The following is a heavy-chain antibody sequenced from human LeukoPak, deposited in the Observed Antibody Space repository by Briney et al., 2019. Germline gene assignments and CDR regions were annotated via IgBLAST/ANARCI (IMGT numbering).Heavy chain of an antibody. CDR3: ARISFRDYDILTGYSIPPDYYYYYYMDV. CDR2: ISSSGSTI. CDR1: GFTFSSYS. Sequence: GGSLRLSCAASGFTFSSYSMNWVRQAPGKGLEWVSYISSSGSTIYYADSVKGRFTISRDNAKNSLYLQMNSLRAEDTAVYYCARISFRDYDILTGYSIPPDYYYYYYMDVWGKGTTVTISS. V-gene: IGHV3-48*04. D-gene: IGHD3-9*01. J-gene: IGHJ6*03.